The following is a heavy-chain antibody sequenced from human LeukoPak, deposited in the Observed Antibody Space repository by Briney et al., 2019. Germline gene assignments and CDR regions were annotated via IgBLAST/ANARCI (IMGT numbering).Heavy chain of an antibody. CDR1: GFTFSSYS. Sequence: GGSLRLSCEASGFTFSSYSMHWVRQAPGKGLEYVSAISSNGGNTYYANSVKGRFTISRDNPKKTLYLQMGSLRAEDMAVYYCARGLYYYDSSGYPRWGQGTLVTVSS. CDR3: ARGLYYYDSSGYPR. CDR2: ISSNGGNT. V-gene: IGHV3-64*01. J-gene: IGHJ4*02. D-gene: IGHD3-22*01.